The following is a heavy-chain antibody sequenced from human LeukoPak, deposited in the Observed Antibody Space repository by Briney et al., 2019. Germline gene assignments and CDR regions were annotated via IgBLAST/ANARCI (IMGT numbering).Heavy chain of an antibody. V-gene: IGHV3-30*04. J-gene: IGHJ1*01. CDR3: ARVPPGSYDSSGQKLISEYFQH. CDR2: ISYDGSNR. CDR1: GSIFSTYA. D-gene: IGHD3-22*01. Sequence: GGSLSLPWLPSGSIFSTYAMHWFGQAPAKGREWVAVISYDGSNRYYADSVKGRFTISRDNSKNKLYLQMNSLRAEDTAVYYCARVPPGSYDSSGQKLISEYFQHWGQGTLVTVSS.